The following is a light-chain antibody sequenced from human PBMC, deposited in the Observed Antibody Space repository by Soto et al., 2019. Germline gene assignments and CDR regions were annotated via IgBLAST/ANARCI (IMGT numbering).Light chain of an antibody. V-gene: IGKV3-11*01. CDR2: DAS. CDR1: QSVSSY. Sequence: TQSPSTLSASVGDRVTITCRASQSVSSYLAWYQQKPGQAPRLVIYDASNRATGIPARFSGSGSGTDFTLTISSLEPEDFAVYYCQQRSNWPPYTFGQGTKLEIK. J-gene: IGKJ2*01. CDR3: QQRSNWPPYT.